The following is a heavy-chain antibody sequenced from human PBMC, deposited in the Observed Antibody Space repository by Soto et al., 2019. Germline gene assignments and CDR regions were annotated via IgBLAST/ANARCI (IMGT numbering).Heavy chain of an antibody. CDR3: ARAPITIFGVVSEGMDV. J-gene: IGHJ6*02. CDR1: IFTSGNYW. D-gene: IGHD3-3*01. CDR2: IRQDGADR. Sequence: PGGSLRLSCAVPIFTSGNYWMSWVRQAPGKGLEWVSNIRQDGADRNYADPVKGRFTISRDNSKNTLYLQMNSLRAEDTAVYYCARAPITIFGVVSEGMDVWGQGTTVTVSS. V-gene: IGHV3-7*03.